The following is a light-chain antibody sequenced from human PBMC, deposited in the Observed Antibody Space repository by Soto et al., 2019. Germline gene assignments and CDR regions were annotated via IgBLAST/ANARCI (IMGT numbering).Light chain of an antibody. Sequence: EIVLTQSPATLSLTRGERATLSCRASQSVSSYLAWYQQKPGQAPRLLIYDASNRATGIPARFSGSGSGTDFTLTISSLEPEDFAVYYCQQRSNWSWTFGQGTKVEIK. CDR2: DAS. V-gene: IGKV3-11*01. CDR3: QQRSNWSWT. J-gene: IGKJ1*01. CDR1: QSVSSY.